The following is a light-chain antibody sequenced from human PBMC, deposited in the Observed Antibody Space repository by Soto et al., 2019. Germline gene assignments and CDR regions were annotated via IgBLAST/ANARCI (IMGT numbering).Light chain of an antibody. CDR2: DVS. J-gene: IGLJ1*01. V-gene: IGLV2-14*03. CDR1: SSDVGGYNY. Sequence: QSVLTQPASVSGSPGQSITISCTGTSSDVGGYNYVSWYQHHPGKAPKLMIYDVSNRPSGVSNRFSGSKSGNTASLTISGLQPTDEAHYYCSSYTTSNTRQIVLGSGTKLTVL. CDR3: SSYTTSNTRQIV.